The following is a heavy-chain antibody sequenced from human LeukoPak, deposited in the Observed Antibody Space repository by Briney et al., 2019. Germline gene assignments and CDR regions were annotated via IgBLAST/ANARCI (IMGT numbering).Heavy chain of an antibody. V-gene: IGHV3-30*18. Sequence: GGSLRLSCAASGFTFSSYGMHWVRQAPGKGLEWVAVISYDGSNKYYADSVKGRFTISRDNSKNTLYLQMSSLRAEDTAVYYCAKEVDSGSYYDYWGQGTLVTVSS. CDR1: GFTFSSYG. CDR2: ISYDGSNK. J-gene: IGHJ4*02. CDR3: AKEVDSGSYYDY. D-gene: IGHD1-26*01.